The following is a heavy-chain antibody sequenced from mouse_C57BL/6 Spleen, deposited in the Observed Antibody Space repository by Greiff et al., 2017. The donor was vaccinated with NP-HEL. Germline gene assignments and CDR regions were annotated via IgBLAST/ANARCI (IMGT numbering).Heavy chain of an antibody. V-gene: IGHV1-82*01. CDR2: IYPGDGDT. J-gene: IGHJ1*03. CDR3: ARVRYFDV. Sequence: QVHVKQSGPELVKPGASVKISCKASGYAFSSSWMNWVKQRPGKGLEWIGRIYPGDGDTNYNGKFKGKATLTADKSSSTAYMQLSSLTSEDSAVYFCARVRYFDVWGTGTTVTVSS. CDR1: GYAFSSSW.